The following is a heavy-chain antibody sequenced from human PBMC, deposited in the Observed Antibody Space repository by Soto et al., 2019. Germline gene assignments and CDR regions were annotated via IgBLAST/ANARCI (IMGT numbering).Heavy chain of an antibody. CDR2: ISGDGVNK. J-gene: IGHJ4*02. CDR1: GLTFSSYA. Sequence: QVHLVESGGGVVQPGKSLRLSCTASGLTFSSYAVHWVRQAPGQGLEWVSVISGDGVNKYFAESVRGRFLISRDNSKNTVYLQMNSLRHEDTAVYFSARRLTSTVSALGYWGQGTLVTVSS. CDR3: ARRLTSTVSALGY. D-gene: IGHD6-19*01. V-gene: IGHV3-30-3*01.